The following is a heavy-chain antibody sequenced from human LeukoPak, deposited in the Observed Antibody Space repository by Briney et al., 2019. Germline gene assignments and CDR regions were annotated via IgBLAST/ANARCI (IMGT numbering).Heavy chain of an antibody. J-gene: IGHJ6*02. CDR2: IKSKTDGGTT. Sequence: GGSLRLSCAASGFTFSNAWMSWVRQAPGKGLEWVGRIKSKTDGGTTDYAAPVKGRFTISRDDSKNTLYLQMNSLKTEDTAVYYCTTEWYCSSTSCYTWYYGMDVWGQGTTVTVPS. D-gene: IGHD2-2*02. CDR1: GFTFSNAW. V-gene: IGHV3-15*01. CDR3: TTEWYCSSTSCYTWYYGMDV.